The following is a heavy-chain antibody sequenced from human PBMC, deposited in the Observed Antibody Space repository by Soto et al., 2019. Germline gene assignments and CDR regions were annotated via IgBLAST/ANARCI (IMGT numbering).Heavy chain of an antibody. D-gene: IGHD6-25*01. J-gene: IGHJ5*02. V-gene: IGHV4-59*01. CDR2: IHYSGST. CDR1: GGSISNYY. CDR3: ARGGVAARTGRWFDP. Sequence: SETLSLTCTVSGGSISNYYWGWIRQPPGKGLEWIGCIHYSGSTNYNPSLRSRVTISVDTPKNQFSLKVNSMTAADTAIYYCARGGVAARTGRWFDPWGQGTLVT.